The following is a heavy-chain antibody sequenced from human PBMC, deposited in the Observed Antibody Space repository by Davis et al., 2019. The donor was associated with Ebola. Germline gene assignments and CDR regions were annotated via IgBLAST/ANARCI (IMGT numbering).Heavy chain of an antibody. D-gene: IGHD3-10*01. CDR1: GFTFSSYS. CDR2: VSSNSSFI. V-gene: IGHV3-21*01. CDR3: VRDYGRGWSSFYYYMDV. J-gene: IGHJ6*03. Sequence: GGSLRLSCAASGFTFSSYSMNWVRQAPGKGREWVSSVSSNSSFIYYADSVKGRFTISRDNAKNSLYLQMNGLRAEDTAVYYCVRDYGRGWSSFYYYMDVWGKGTTVTVSS.